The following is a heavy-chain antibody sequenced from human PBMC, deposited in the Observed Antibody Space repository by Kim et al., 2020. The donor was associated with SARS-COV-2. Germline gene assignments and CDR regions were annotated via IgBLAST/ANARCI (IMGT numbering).Heavy chain of an antibody. J-gene: IGHJ4*02. D-gene: IGHD1-26*01. CDR1: GFTFSSYS. Sequence: GGSLRLSCAASGFTFSSYSMNWVRQAPGKGLEWVSYISSSSSTIHYADSVKGRFTISRDNAKNSLYLQMNSLRDEDTAVYYCARGSVIVGGSYYRLNYFDYWGQGTLVTVSS. V-gene: IGHV3-48*02. CDR2: ISSSSSTI. CDR3: ARGSVIVGGSYYRLNYFDY.